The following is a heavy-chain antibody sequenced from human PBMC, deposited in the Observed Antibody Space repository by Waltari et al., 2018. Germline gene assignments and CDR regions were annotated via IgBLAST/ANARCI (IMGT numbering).Heavy chain of an antibody. CDR1: GGTFSSYA. Sequence: QVQLVQSGAEVKKPGSSVKVSCKASGGTFSSYAISWVRQAPGQGLEWMGGISPIVGTANYAQKFQGRVTITADESTSTAYMELSSLRSEDTAVYYCARNDYYYDSSGYSTGVDYWGQGTLVTVSS. CDR3: ARNDYYYDSSGYSTGVDY. J-gene: IGHJ4*02. D-gene: IGHD3-22*01. V-gene: IGHV1-69*01. CDR2: ISPIVGTA.